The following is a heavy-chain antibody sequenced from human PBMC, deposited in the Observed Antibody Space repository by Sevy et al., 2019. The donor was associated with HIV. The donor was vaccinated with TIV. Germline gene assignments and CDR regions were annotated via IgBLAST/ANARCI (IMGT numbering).Heavy chain of an antibody. CDR3: ARDGGCSSTSFLLYFDS. CDR2: ISSRSSYI. CDR1: GFTFSDYY. D-gene: IGHD2-2*01. Sequence: GGSLRLSCAASGFTFSDYYMNLVRQAPGKGLEWVSSISSRSSYIHYADSVRGRFTISRDNAKNSLYLQMNSLRVDDTAVYFCARDGGCSSTSFLLYFDSWGQGALVTVSS. J-gene: IGHJ4*02. V-gene: IGHV3-21*01.